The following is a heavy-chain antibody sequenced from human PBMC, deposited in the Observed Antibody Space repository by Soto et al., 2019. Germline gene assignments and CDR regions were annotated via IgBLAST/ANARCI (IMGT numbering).Heavy chain of an antibody. CDR3: ATDLVPGGRSAFDI. D-gene: IGHD2-8*02. J-gene: IGHJ3*02. V-gene: IGHV3-30*03. CDR1: GFTFSSYG. CDR2: ISYDGSNK. Sequence: QVQLVESGGGVVQPGRSLRLSCAASGFTFSSYGMHWVRQAPGKGLEWVAVISYDGSNKYYADSVKGRFTISRDNSKNPLYLQMNSRRAEDAAVYYCATDLVPGGRSAFDIWGQGTRVTVSS.